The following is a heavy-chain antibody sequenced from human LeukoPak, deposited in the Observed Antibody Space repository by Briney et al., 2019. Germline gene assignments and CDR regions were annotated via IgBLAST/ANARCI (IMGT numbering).Heavy chain of an antibody. CDR1: GFTFSSYA. D-gene: IGHD2-21*01. J-gene: IGHJ4*02. V-gene: IGHV3-23*01. Sequence: GGSLRLSCAASGFTFSSYAMSWVRQAPGKGLEWVSAISGSGGSTYYADSVKGRFTISRDNSKNTLYLQMNSLRAEDTAVYYCAKDRAPYCGGDCYSYYFDYWGQGTLVTVSS. CDR3: AKDRAPYCGGDCYSYYFDY. CDR2: ISGSGGST.